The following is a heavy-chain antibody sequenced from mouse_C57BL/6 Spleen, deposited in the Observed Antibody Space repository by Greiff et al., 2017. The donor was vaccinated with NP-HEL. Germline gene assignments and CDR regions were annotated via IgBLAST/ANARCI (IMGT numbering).Heavy chain of an antibody. CDR3: TRDHYGSSFAY. Sequence: EVKLVESGEGLVKPGGSLKLSCAASGFTFSSYAMSWVRQTPEKRLEWFAYISSGGDYIYYADTVKGRFTISRDNARNTLYLQMSSLKSEDTAMYYCTRDHYGSSFAYWGQGTLVTVSA. D-gene: IGHD1-1*01. CDR1: GFTFSSYA. V-gene: IGHV5-9-1*02. CDR2: ISSGGDYI. J-gene: IGHJ3*01.